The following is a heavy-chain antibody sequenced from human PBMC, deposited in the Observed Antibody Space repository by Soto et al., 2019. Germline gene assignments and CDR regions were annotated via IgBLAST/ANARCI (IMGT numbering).Heavy chain of an antibody. J-gene: IGHJ4*02. Sequence: SLRLSCEASGFTFSKFDMHWVRQPTGKGLEWVSTIGISGDTYYAVSVKGRFTISRDNAKNSLSLQMNSLRAGDTALYFCARGQEVGAHFFDSWGQGTQVTTSS. CDR1: GFTFSKFD. CDR2: IGISGDT. D-gene: IGHD2-15*01. V-gene: IGHV3-13*04. CDR3: ARGQEVGAHFFDS.